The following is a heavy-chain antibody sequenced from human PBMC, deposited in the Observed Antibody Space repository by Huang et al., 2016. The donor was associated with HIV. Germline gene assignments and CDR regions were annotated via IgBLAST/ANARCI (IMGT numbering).Heavy chain of an antibody. CDR1: GYTFISYG. CDR3: ARDLGTTVVPDGMDV. D-gene: IGHD4-17*01. CDR2: ISPSYGYT. Sequence: QVQLVQSGAVVKKPGASVKVSCRASGYTFISYGITWVRQAPGQGLEWMGWISPSYGYTNYAQQFQGRVTMPTDTSTNTVYMEVRSLRSDDTAVYYCARDLGTTVVPDGMDVWGQGTTVTVSS. V-gene: IGHV1-18*04. J-gene: IGHJ6*02.